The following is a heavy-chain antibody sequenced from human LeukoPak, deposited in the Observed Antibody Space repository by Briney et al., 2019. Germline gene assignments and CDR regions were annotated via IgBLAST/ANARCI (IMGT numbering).Heavy chain of an antibody. Sequence: SETPSLTCAVYGGSFSGYFWTWIRQPPGKGLEWIGEINHSGSTNYNPSLKNRVTISVDTSENQFSLKLSSVTAADTAVYYCARGAWNYWPNWFDPWGQGTLVTVSS. CDR2: INHSGST. CDR1: GGSFSGYF. J-gene: IGHJ5*02. V-gene: IGHV4-34*01. CDR3: ARGAWNYWPNWFDP. D-gene: IGHD1-7*01.